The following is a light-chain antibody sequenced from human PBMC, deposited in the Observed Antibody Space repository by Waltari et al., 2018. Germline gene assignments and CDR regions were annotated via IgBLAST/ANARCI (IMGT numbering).Light chain of an antibody. V-gene: IGLV1-44*01. CDR1: SSNIGVST. J-gene: IGLJ2*01. CDR2: GVI. CDR3: AAWDRSLRIVV. Sequence: QSVLTQPPSASGTPGHRVTISCSGISSNIGVSTLNCYQQFPGTAPKLLIYGVIPRPSGVPDRFSGSKSGTSASLAISGLQSEDEADYFCAAWDRSLRIVVFGGGTKLTVL.